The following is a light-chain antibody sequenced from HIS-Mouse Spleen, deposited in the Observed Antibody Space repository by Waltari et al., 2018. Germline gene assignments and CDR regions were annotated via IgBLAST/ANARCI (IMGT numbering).Light chain of an antibody. V-gene: IGKV1D-8*02. CDR3: QQYYSFPRT. CDR2: AAS. Sequence: IQLTQSPSSLSASVGDRVTITCRVSQGISSYLAWYQQKPGKAPELLIYAASTLQSGVPSRFSGSGSGTDFTLTISCLQSEDFATYYCQQYYSFPRTFGGGTKVEIK. CDR1: QGISSY. J-gene: IGKJ4*01.